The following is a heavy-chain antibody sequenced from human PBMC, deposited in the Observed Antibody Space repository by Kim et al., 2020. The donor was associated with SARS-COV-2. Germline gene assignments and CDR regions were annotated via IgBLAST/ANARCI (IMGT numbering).Heavy chain of an antibody. V-gene: IGHV3-33*01. CDR3: VRDLTYDYSY. D-gene: IGHD2-21*01. Sequence: YANSVKWRFTVSRDNSKCMLYLQMNALRAEDTAVYYCVRDLTYDYSYWGQGTLVTVSS. J-gene: IGHJ4*02.